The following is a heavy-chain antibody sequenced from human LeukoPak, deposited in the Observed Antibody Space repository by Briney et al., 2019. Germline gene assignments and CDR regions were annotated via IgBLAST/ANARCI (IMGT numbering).Heavy chain of an antibody. D-gene: IGHD4-17*01. Sequence: SETLSLTCAVYGGSFSGYYWSWIRQPPGKGLEWIGEINRSGSTNYNPSRKSRVTISVDTSKNQFSLQLSSVPAADTAVYYCARGPLLQLRLPANPVLSAVTTGIDSWGQGTLVTVSS. J-gene: IGHJ4*02. V-gene: IGHV4-34*01. CDR2: INRSGST. CDR3: ARGPLLQLRLPANPVLSAVTTGIDS. CDR1: GGSFSGYY.